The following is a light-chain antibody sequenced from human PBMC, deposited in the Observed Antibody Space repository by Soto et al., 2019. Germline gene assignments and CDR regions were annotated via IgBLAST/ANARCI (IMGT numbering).Light chain of an antibody. CDR3: QQYNNWLLIT. V-gene: IGKV3-15*01. CDR1: QSVDNY. J-gene: IGKJ5*01. CDR2: GAS. Sequence: EIVLTQSPGTLSLSPGEIATLSFRASQSVDNYLGWYQQKPGQAPRLLIYGASTRATGIPARFSGSGSGTEFTLTISSLQSEDFAVYYCQQYNNWLLITFGQGTRLEIK.